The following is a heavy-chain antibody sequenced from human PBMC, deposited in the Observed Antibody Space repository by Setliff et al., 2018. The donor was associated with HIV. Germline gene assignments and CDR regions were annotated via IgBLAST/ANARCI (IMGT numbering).Heavy chain of an antibody. CDR1: GFTFSAYG. CDR3: ARDRVVGATLDPLDL. V-gene: IGHV3-48*04. CDR2: ISYSGSAI. D-gene: IGHD1-26*01. Sequence: GGSLRLSCAASGFTFSAYGMNWVRQAPGKGLEWVAYISYSGSAIHYADSVKGRFTISRDNAKNSLYLQMNSLRAEDTAVYYCARDRVVGATLDPLDLWGQGTMVTVSS. J-gene: IGHJ3*01.